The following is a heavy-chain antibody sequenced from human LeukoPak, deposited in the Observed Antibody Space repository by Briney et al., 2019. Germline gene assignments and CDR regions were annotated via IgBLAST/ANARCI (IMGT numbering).Heavy chain of an antibody. V-gene: IGHV1-69*13. CDR2: IIPIFGTA. CDR1: GYTFTSYD. CDR3: ARDGRLHYLMDV. Sequence: GASVKVSCKASGYTFTSYDINWVRQATGQGLEWMGGIIPIFGTANYAQKFQGRVTITADESTSTAYMELSSLRSEDTAVYYCARDGRLHYLMDVWGQGTTVTVSS. J-gene: IGHJ6*02. D-gene: IGHD5-12*01.